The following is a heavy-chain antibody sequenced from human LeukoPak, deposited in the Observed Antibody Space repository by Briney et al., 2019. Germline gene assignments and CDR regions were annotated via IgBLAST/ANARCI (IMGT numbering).Heavy chain of an antibody. J-gene: IGHJ5*02. CDR2: INHSGST. CDR1: GGSFGGYY. CDR3: ARGKTLGWFDP. Sequence: PSETLSLTCAVYGGSFGGYYWSWIRQPPGKGLEWIGEINHSGSTNYNPSLKSRVTISVDTSKNQFSLKLSSVTAADTAVYYCARGKTLGWFDPWGQGTLVTVSS. D-gene: IGHD3-16*01. V-gene: IGHV4-34*01.